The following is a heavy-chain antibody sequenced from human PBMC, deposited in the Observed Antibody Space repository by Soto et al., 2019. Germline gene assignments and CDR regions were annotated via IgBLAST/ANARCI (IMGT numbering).Heavy chain of an antibody. V-gene: IGHV3-21*06. CDR3: ARESEDLTSNFDY. Sequence: GGTLRLSCAASGFTFTRYSMNWVRQAPGKGLEWVSSISSTTNYIYYGDSMKGRFTISRDNAKNSLYLEMNSLRAEDTAVYYCARESEDLTSNFDYWGQGALVTVSS. CDR1: GFTFTRYS. J-gene: IGHJ4*02. CDR2: ISSTTNYI.